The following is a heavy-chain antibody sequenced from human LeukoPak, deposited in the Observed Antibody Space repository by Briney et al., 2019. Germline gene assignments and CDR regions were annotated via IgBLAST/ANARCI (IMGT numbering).Heavy chain of an antibody. D-gene: IGHD1-14*01. CDR3: ARRGNPLYYYYMDV. CDR1: GGSISSYH. Sequence: KSSETLSLTCTVSGGSISSYHWSWIRQPPGKGLECIGYIYYSGSTHYNPSLKSRVTISVDTSKNQFSLKLSSVTAADTAVYYCARRGNPLYYYYMDVWGKGTTVTVSS. CDR2: IYYSGST. J-gene: IGHJ6*03. V-gene: IGHV4-59*01.